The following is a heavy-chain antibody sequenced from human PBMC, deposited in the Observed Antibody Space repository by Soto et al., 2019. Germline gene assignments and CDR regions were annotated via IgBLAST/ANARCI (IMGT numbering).Heavy chain of an antibody. Sequence: QVQLVESGGGVVQPGRSLRLSCAASGFTFRNFAMHWVRQAPGKGLEWLAAITFDGKDKYYADSVKGRFTISRDTSKNTLYLQMNSLRIDGTALYFCTRDLLAGHDVYWGQGTLVTVSS. J-gene: IGHJ4*02. CDR1: GFTFRNFA. D-gene: IGHD5-12*01. V-gene: IGHV3-30*04. CDR3: TRDLLAGHDVY. CDR2: ITFDGKDK.